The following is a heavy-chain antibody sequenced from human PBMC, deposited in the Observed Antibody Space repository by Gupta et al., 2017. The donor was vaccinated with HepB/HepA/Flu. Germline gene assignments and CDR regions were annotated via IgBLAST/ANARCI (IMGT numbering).Heavy chain of an antibody. J-gene: IGHJ5*02. CDR2: INAGNGNT. D-gene: IGHD2-15*01. Sequence: QVQLVQSGAEVKKPGASVKVSCKASGYTFTSYAMHWVRQAPGQRLEWMGWINAGNGNTKYSQKFQGRVTITRDTSASTAYMELSSLRSEDTAVYYCAREGVVVAARALAWGQGTLVTVSS. CDR3: AREGVVVAARALA. CDR1: GYTFTSYA. V-gene: IGHV1-3*01.